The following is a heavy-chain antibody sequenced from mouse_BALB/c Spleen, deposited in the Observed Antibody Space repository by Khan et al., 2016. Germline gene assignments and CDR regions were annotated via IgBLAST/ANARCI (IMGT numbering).Heavy chain of an antibody. CDR3: ARMYYGDY. Sequence: VQLQQSGAELVKPGASVKLSCTASGFSIQDTYIHWVRQRPEQGLDWIGRIDPPNDNTKYDPKFQGKATITADTSSNTAYLQLSSLTYEDTAVYYCARMYYGDYWGQGPTLTVSS. J-gene: IGHJ2*01. CDR1: GFSIQDTY. V-gene: IGHV14-3*02. CDR2: IDPPNDNT. D-gene: IGHD1-1*01.